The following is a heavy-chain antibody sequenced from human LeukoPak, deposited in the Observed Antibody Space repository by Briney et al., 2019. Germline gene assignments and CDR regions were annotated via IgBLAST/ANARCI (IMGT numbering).Heavy chain of an antibody. D-gene: IGHD2-15*01. J-gene: IGHJ4*02. CDR3: VRGGGYCSGPACRGLGSYFDY. CDR2: IGSSSSHI. Sequence: GGSLRLSCAASGFTFSIYNMNWVRQAPGKGLEWVSSIGSSSSHIYYADSVKGRVTVSRDSADNSLYLQMNSLRVEDTAVYYCVRGGGYCSGPACRGLGSYFDYWGQGALVTVSS. V-gene: IGHV3-21*01. CDR1: GFTFSIYN.